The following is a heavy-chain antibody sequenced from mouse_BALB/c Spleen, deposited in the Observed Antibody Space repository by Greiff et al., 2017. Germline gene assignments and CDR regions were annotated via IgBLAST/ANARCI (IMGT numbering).Heavy chain of an antibody. CDR2: ISNGGGST. J-gene: IGHJ3*01. V-gene: IGHV5-12-2*01. CDR1: GFTFSSYT. CDR3: ARHLAMITTEFAY. D-gene: IGHD2-4*01. Sequence: DVKLVESGGGLVQPGGSLKLSCAASGFTFSSYTMSRVRQTPEKRLEWVAYISNGGGSTYYPDTVKGRFTISRDNAKNTLYLQMSSLKSEDTAMYYCARHLAMITTEFAYWGQGTLVTVSA.